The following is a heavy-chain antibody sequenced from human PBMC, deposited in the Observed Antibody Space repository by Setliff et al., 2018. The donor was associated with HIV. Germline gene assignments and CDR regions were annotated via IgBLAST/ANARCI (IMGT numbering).Heavy chain of an antibody. CDR1: GDSFSGTSYY. CDR2: IHFSGST. D-gene: IGHD3-3*01. CDR3: VRPSLGIGGGSIFHN. Sequence: SETLSLTCTVSGDSFSGTSYYWGWIRQPPGKGLEWIGSIHFSGSTWYTQSLKSRVTIWVDTSKNQFSLKVNSVTAADTAMYYCVRPSLGIGGGSIFHNWGQGTLVTVSS. J-gene: IGHJ4*02. V-gene: IGHV4-39*01.